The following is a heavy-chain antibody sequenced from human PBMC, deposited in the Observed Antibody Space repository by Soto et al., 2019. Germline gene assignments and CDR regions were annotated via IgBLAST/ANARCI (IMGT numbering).Heavy chain of an antibody. J-gene: IGHJ6*02. CDR3: ARRVVRYYYYYYGMDV. Sequence: GASVKVSCKASGGTFSSYAISWVRQAPGQGLEWMGGIIPIFGTANYAQKFQGRVTITADESTSTAYMELSSLRSEDTAVYYCARRVVRYYYYYYGMDVWGQGTTVTSP. V-gene: IGHV1-69*13. D-gene: IGHD3-3*01. CDR1: GGTFSSYA. CDR2: IIPIFGTA.